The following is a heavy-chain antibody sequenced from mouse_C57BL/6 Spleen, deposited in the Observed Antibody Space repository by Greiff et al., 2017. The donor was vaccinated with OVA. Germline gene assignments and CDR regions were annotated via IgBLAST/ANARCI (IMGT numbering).Heavy chain of an antibody. Sequence: EVKLVESGPELVKPGASVKMSCKASGYTFTDYNMHWVKQSHGKSLEWIGYINPNNGGTSYNQKFKGKATLTVNKSSSTAYMELRSLTSEDSAVYYCARGLYYFDYWGQGTTLTVSS. D-gene: IGHD3-3*01. CDR1: GYTFTDYN. V-gene: IGHV1-22*01. CDR2: INPNNGGT. J-gene: IGHJ2*01. CDR3: ARGLYYFDY.